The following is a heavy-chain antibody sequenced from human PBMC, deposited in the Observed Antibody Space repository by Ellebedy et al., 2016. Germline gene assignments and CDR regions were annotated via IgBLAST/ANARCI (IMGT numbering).Heavy chain of an antibody. CDR3: ARGERGYSSSSSHGYYYYMDV. J-gene: IGHJ6*03. CDR2: INHSGST. D-gene: IGHD6-6*01. CDR1: GGSFSGYY. V-gene: IGHV4-34*01. Sequence: SETLSLTXAVYGGSFSGYYWSWIRQPPGKGLEWIGEINHSGSTNYNPSLKSRVTISVDTSKNQFSLKLSSVTAADTAVYYCARGERGYSSSSSHGYYYYMDVWGKGTTVTVPS.